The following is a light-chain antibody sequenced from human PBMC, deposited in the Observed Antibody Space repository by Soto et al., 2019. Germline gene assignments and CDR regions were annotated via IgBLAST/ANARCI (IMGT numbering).Light chain of an antibody. CDR1: QSVRSNY. CDR3: QQYGGSPYT. Sequence: EIVLTQSPGTLSLSPGERATLSCRASQSVRSNYLAWYQRKPGQAPRLLIYGASTRATGIPDRFSGTGSGTDFTLTISRLDPEDFAVDYCQQYGGSPYTFGQGTKLEIK. V-gene: IGKV3-20*01. CDR2: GAS. J-gene: IGKJ2*01.